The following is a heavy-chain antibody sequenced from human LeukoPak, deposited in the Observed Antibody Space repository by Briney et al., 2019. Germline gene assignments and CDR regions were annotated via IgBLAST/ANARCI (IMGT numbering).Heavy chain of an antibody. CDR3: ARLYVWGSSRTFDY. CDR2: ISSSSSTI. Sequence: GGSLRLSCAASGFTFSSYSMNWVRQAPGKGLEWVSYISSSSSTIYYADSVRGRFTISRDNAKNSLYLQMNSLRDEDTAVYYCARLYVWGSSRTFDYWGQGTLVTVSS. V-gene: IGHV3-48*02. D-gene: IGHD3-16*02. J-gene: IGHJ4*02. CDR1: GFTFSSYS.